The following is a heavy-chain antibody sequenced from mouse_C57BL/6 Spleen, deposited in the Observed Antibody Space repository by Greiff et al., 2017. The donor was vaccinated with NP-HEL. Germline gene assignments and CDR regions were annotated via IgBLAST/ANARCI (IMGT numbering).Heavy chain of an antibody. CDR2: INPNNGGT. D-gene: IGHD2-4*01. CDR3: ARHGDDYDVDYAMDY. J-gene: IGHJ4*01. Sequence: EVQLQQSGPELVKPGASVKISCKASGYTFTDYYMNWVKQSHGKSLEWIGDINPNNGGTSYNQKFKGKATLTVDKSSSTAYMERRSLTSEDSAVYYCARHGDDYDVDYAMDYWGQGTSVTVSS. V-gene: IGHV1-26*01. CDR1: GYTFTDYY.